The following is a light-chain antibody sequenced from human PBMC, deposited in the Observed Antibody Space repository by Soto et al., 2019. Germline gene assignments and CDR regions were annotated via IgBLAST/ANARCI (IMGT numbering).Light chain of an antibody. CDR1: QGISSY. J-gene: IGKJ1*01. CDR3: QQYNSYSRT. V-gene: IGKV1-9*01. CDR2: TAS. Sequence: IQLTHSQSSLSASVADSLNITVRSSQGISSYLAWYQQKPRKAPKLLIYTASTLQSGVPSRFSGSGSGTDFTLTISSLQPDDFATYYCQQYNSYSRTFGQGTKVDIK.